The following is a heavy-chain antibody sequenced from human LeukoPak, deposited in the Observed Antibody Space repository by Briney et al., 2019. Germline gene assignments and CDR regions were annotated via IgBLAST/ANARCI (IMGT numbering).Heavy chain of an antibody. CDR3: ARTKASYSSGEMATTYYYYYYMDV. V-gene: IGHV4-61*02. D-gene: IGHD5-24*01. Sequence: MPSETLSLTCTVSGGSISSGSYYWSWIRQPAGKGLEWIGRIYTSGSTNYNPSLKSRVTISVDTSKDQFSLKLTSVTAADTAVYYCARTKASYSSGEMATTYYYYYYMDVWGKGTTVTISS. CDR1: GGSISSGSYY. CDR2: IYTSGST. J-gene: IGHJ6*03.